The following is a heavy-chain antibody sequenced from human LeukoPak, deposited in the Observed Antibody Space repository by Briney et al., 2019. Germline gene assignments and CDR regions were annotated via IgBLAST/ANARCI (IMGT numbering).Heavy chain of an antibody. CDR3: ARGRPTLRFDP. V-gene: IGHV4-34*04. CDR1: GGSFSGYY. Sequence: PSETLSLTCAVYGGSFSGYYWSWIRQPPGKGLEWIGEIKHSGSNNHNPSLRSRATISVDTNKNHDSLKLSSVTAADTAVYYCARGRPTLRFDPWGQGTLVTVSP. J-gene: IGHJ5*02. CDR2: IKHSGSN.